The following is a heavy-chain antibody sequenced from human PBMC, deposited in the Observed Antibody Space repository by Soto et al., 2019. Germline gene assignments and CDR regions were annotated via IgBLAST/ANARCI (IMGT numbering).Heavy chain of an antibody. V-gene: IGHV3-9*01. CDR1: GFTFDDYA. Sequence: EVQLVESGGGLVQPGRSLRLSCAASGFTFDDYAMHWVRQAPGKGLEWVSGISWNSGSIGYADSVKGRFTISRVNAKNSLYLQMNSLRAEDTALYYCAKDDYWGQGTLVTVSS. CDR3: AKDDY. CDR2: ISWNSGSI. J-gene: IGHJ4*02.